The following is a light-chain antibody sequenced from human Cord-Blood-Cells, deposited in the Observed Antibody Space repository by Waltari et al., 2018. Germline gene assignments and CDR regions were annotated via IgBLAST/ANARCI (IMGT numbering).Light chain of an antibody. CDR1: SSDVGGYNY. Sequence: QSALTQPASVSGSPGQSITIPCPGTSSDVGGYNYVSWYQQHPGKAPKLMIYEVSNRPSGVSNRFSGSKSGNTASLTSSGLQAEDEADYYCSSYTSSSTLVCGGGTKLTVL. J-gene: IGLJ2*01. CDR3: SSYTSSSTLV. V-gene: IGLV2-14*01. CDR2: EVS.